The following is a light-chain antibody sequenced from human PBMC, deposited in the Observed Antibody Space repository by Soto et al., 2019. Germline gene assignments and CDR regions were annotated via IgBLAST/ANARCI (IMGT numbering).Light chain of an antibody. Sequence: DIQMTQSPSSLSASVGDRVTITCQASQNIGDYLNWYQQKTGEAPKLLIHDASNLKTGVSSRSRGSGSGTEFILSINSLQPQDTGTYYCQQYGKLPPTFAQATKLENK. CDR3: QQYGKLPPT. V-gene: IGKV1-33*01. CDR1: QNIGDY. CDR2: DAS. J-gene: IGKJ2*01.